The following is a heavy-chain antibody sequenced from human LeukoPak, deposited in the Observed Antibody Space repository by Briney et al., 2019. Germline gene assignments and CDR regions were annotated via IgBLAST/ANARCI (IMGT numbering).Heavy chain of an antibody. D-gene: IGHD2-2*01. V-gene: IGHV3-23*01. Sequence: GGSLRLSCTASGFTFSSYAMSWVRQAPGKGLEWVSAVSASGGTTYYADSVKGRFTISRDNSKNTLHLQMNSLRAEDTAVYHCAKEHREYCSSSSCPNWLDPWGQGTLVTVSS. J-gene: IGHJ5*02. CDR2: VSASGGTT. CDR3: AKEHREYCSSSSCPNWLDP. CDR1: GFTFSSYA.